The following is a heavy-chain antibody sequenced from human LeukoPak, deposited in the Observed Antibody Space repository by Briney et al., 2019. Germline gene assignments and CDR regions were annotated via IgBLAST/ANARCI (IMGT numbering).Heavy chain of an antibody. J-gene: IGHJ4*02. CDR1: GFSISSGYY. V-gene: IGHV4-38-2*02. CDR3: AREAERRIVN. D-gene: IGHD1-1*01. Sequence: SETLSLTCVVSGFSISSGYYWGWIRQPPGKGLEWIANIHVSGTTFYNSSLNSRVAISIDTSKNQFSLKLSSVTAADAAVYFCAREAERRIVNWGRGTLVTVSS. CDR2: IHVSGTT.